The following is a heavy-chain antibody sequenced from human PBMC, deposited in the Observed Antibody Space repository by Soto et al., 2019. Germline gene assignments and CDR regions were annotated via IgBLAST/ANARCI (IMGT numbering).Heavy chain of an antibody. CDR2: ISSGGDYI. V-gene: IGHV3-21*06. J-gene: IGHJ4*02. Sequence: EVQVVESGGGLVKPGGSLRLSCAASGFAFSPYGMNWVRQAPGKGLEWVSSISSGGDYIFYADSVKGRFTISRDNAKNSLYLKMNSLRAEDAAVYYCARVGGSCSTASCFAYFDSWGQGTLVTVSS. CDR3: ARVGGSCSTASCFAYFDS. CDR1: GFAFSPYG. D-gene: IGHD2-2*01.